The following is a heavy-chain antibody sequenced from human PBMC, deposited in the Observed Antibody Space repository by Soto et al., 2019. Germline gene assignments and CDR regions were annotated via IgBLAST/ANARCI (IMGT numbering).Heavy chain of an antibody. J-gene: IGHJ6*02. D-gene: IGHD3-10*01. CDR3: ASVLYYGSGSYSPYGMDV. V-gene: IGHV1-69*01. CDR1: GVSFNNNG. Sequence: QVQLVQSGAEVKKPGSSVKVSCKTSGVSFNNNGIGWVRQAPGHGLEWMGGVSPPFRTSNYARKFQCRISFTADASTGTVNMELSSLTSADTAQYYCASVLYYGSGSYSPYGMDVWGQGTKVTVSS. CDR2: VSPPFRTS.